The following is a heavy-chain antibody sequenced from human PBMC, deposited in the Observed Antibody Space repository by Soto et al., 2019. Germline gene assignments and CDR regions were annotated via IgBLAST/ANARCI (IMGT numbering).Heavy chain of an antibody. V-gene: IGHV4-39*01. J-gene: IGHJ4*02. CDR1: GDSISSRSYY. CDR3: ARQRTSVVTQAYFDV. CDR2: IYYSGSI. D-gene: IGHD2-21*02. Sequence: SETLSLTCTVTGDSISSRSYYWGWIRQPPGKGLEWIGSIYYSGSIYNSPSLRSRVSMSIDTSKDQFSLKLKSVTAADTALYFCARQRTSVVTQAYFDVWGPGPLVTVSS.